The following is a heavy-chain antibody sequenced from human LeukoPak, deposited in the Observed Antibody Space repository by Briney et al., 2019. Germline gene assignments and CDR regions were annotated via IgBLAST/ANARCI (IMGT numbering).Heavy chain of an antibody. CDR1: GYTFTSYY. CDR3: ARAIGGDFFYFDY. J-gene: IGHJ4*02. V-gene: IGHV1-46*01. Sequence: ASVKVSCKASGYTFTSYYMHWVRQAPGQGLEWMGIINPSGGSTSYAQKFQGRITMTRDTSTSTVYMELSSLRPEDTAVYYCARAIGGDFFYFDYWGQGTLVTVSS. D-gene: IGHD3-16*01. CDR2: INPSGGST.